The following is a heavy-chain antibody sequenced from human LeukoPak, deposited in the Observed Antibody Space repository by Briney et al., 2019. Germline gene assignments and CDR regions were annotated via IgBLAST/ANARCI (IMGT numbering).Heavy chain of an antibody. V-gene: IGHV3-23*01. CDR1: GFIFSNYA. CDR2: ISGSGGTT. D-gene: IGHD3-10*01. Sequence: GGSLRLSCAASGFIFSNYAMAWARLTPGKGLEWVSAISGSGGTTYYTDSVKGRFTISRDSSTNTLYLQLSSLRAEDTATYYCARGGSVFAYFFDYWGQGTLVTVSS. CDR3: ARGGSVFAYFFDY. J-gene: IGHJ4*02.